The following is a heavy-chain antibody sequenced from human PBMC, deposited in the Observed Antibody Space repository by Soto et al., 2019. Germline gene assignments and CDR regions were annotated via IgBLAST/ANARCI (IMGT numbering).Heavy chain of an antibody. D-gene: IGHD5-18*01. CDR2: INRDGSST. Sequence: EVQLVESGGGLVQPGGSLRLSCAASGFTFSSYWMHWVRQAPGKGLVWVSRINRDGSSTSYADSVKGRFTISRDNAKNTLSLQMSSLRAEDTAMYYCTREGLDTTIDYWGQGTLVNVSS. V-gene: IGHV3-74*01. J-gene: IGHJ4*02. CDR3: TREGLDTTIDY. CDR1: GFTFSSYW.